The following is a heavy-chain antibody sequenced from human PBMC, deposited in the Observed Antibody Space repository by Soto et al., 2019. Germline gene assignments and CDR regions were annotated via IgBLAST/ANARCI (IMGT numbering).Heavy chain of an antibody. Sequence: GGSLRLSCAASVFTFSSYAMSWVRQAPGKGLEWVSAISGSGGSTYYADSVKGRFTISRDNSKNTLYLQMNSLRAEDTAVYYCAKDRLRFAPFGGDSGADYWGQGTLVTVPQ. CDR1: VFTFSSYA. D-gene: IGHD2-21*02. V-gene: IGHV3-23*01. CDR2: ISGSGGST. J-gene: IGHJ4*02. CDR3: AKDRLRFAPFGGDSGADY.